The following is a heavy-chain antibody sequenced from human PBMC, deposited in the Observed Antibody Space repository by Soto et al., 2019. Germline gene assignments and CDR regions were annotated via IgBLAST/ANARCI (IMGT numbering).Heavy chain of an antibody. V-gene: IGHV4-59*01. CDR3: AGGYCSGGSCYPNWFDP. D-gene: IGHD2-15*01. J-gene: IGHJ5*02. CDR1: GGSISSYY. CDR2: IYYSGST. Sequence: SLTCTVSGGSISSYYWSWIRQPPGKGLEWIGYIYYSGSTNYNPSLKSRVTISVDTSKNQFSLELSSVTAADTAVYYCAGGYCSGGSCYPNWFDPWGQGTLVTVSS.